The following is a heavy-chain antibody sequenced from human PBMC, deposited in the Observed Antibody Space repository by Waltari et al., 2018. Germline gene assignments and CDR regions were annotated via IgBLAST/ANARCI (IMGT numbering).Heavy chain of an antibody. V-gene: IGHV3-30*01. J-gene: IGHJ6*02. Sequence: GESGGGVVQPGRSLRLSCAASGFTFSSYAMHWVRQAPGKGLEWVAVISYDGSNKYYADSVKGRFTISRDNSKNTLYLQMNSLRAEDTAVYYCARGSDYDFWSGFPYGMDVWGQGTTVTVSS. D-gene: IGHD3-3*01. CDR3: ARGSDYDFWSGFPYGMDV. CDR1: GFTFSSYA. CDR2: ISYDGSNK.